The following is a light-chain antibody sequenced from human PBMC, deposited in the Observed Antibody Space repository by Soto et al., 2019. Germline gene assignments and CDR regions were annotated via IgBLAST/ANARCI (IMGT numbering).Light chain of an antibody. CDR2: AAS. J-gene: IGKJ1*01. V-gene: IGKV1-27*01. CDR3: QQYNSAPRT. Sequence: DIQMTQSPSSLSASVGDRVTITCRASQGINSYLAWYQHKPGKVPKLLIYAASTLQLGVPSRFSGSRSGTDFTLTISSLQPEDVATYYCQQYNSAPRTFGQGTKVDI. CDR1: QGINSY.